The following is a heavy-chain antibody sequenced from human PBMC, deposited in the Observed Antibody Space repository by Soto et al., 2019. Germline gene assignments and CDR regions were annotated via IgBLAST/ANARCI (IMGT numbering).Heavy chain of an antibody. CDR3: ERDNDRQQLGGNYYYIMDV. D-gene: IGHD1-1*01. V-gene: IGHV1-69*12. J-gene: IGHJ6*01. CDR2: IMPVFPTP. CDR1: GGTFRTSA. Sequence: QVQLVQSGAEVKKPGSSVKVSCKTSGGTFRTSAISWARQAPGQGLEWMGGIMPVFPTPDYAQKFQGRVTNTADESMGTANMELSSLRSEDTAVYDCERDNDRQQLGGNYYYIMDVWGQGTTVTVSS.